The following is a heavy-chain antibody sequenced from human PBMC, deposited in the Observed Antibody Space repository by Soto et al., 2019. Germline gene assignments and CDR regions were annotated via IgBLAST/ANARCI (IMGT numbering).Heavy chain of an antibody. D-gene: IGHD6-13*01. J-gene: IGHJ4*02. CDR3: ASTGYSSSWYSGTFAY. Sequence: PLETLSLTCTVSGGSVSSGSYYWSWIRQPPGKGLEWIGYIYYSGSTNYNPSLKSRVTISVDTSKNQFPLKLSSVTAADTAVYYCASTGYSSSWYSGTFAYWGQGTLVTGSS. CDR2: IYYSGST. V-gene: IGHV4-61*01. CDR1: GGSVSSGSYY.